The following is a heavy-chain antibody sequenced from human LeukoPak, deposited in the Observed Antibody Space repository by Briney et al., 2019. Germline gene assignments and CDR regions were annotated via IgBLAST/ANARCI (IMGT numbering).Heavy chain of an antibody. D-gene: IGHD6-13*01. CDR1: GGTFSSYA. V-gene: IGHV1-69*06. Sequence: GASVKVSCKASGGTFSSYAIGWVRQAPGQGLEWMGGIIPIFGTANYAQKFQGRVTITADKSTSTAYMELSSLRSEDTAVYYCARGRGGRQQLGYYYGMDVWGKGTTVTVSS. CDR2: IIPIFGTA. J-gene: IGHJ6*04. CDR3: ARGRGGRQQLGYYYGMDV.